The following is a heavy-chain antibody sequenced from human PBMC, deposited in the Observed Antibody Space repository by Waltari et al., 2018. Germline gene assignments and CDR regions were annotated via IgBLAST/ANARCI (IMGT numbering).Heavy chain of an antibody. V-gene: IGHV3-23*01. J-gene: IGHJ4*02. D-gene: IGHD3-22*01. CDR1: GFPFGRYT. CDR2: ITNDGDIT. CDR3: AKRGGYFYHY. Sequence: EVQLLDSGGGLVYPGGSLRLSCVASGFPFGRYTMAWVRQIPGRGLEWVSAITNDGDITYYADSAEGRFTITRDNSRNTLSLQMNRLRAEDTAVYYCAKRGGYFYHYWGQGTLVTVSS.